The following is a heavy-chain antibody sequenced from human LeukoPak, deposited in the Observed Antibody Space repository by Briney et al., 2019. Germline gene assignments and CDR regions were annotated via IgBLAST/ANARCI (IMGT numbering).Heavy chain of an antibody. V-gene: IGHV4-34*01. CDR1: GGSFSGYY. J-gene: IGHJ5*02. CDR3: ARRSAPKGWFDP. Sequence: PSETLSLTCAVYGGSFSGYYWSWIRQPPGKGLEWIGEINHSGSTNYNPSLKSRVTISVDTSKNQFSLKLSSVTAADTAVYYCARRSAPKGWFDPWGQGTLVTVSS. CDR2: INHSGST. D-gene: IGHD2-15*01.